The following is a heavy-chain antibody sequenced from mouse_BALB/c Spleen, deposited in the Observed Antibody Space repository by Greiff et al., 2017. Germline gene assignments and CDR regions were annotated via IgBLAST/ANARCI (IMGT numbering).Heavy chain of an antibody. CDR1: GFAFSSYD. Sequence: EVNLVESGGGLVKPGGSLKLSCAASGFAFSSYDMSWVRQTPEKRLEWVAYISSGGGSTYYPDTVKGRFTISRDNAKNTLYLQMSSLKSEDTAMYYCARHPLANWDVYFDYWGQGTTLTVSS. J-gene: IGHJ2*01. CDR2: ISSGGGST. CDR3: ARHPLANWDVYFDY. V-gene: IGHV5-12-1*01. D-gene: IGHD4-1*01.